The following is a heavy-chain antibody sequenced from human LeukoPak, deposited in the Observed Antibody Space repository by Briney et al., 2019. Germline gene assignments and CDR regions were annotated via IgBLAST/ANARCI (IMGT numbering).Heavy chain of an antibody. J-gene: IGHJ4*02. V-gene: IGHV4-34*01. Sequence: PSETLSLTCAVYGGSFSGYYWSWIRQPPGKGLEWIGEINHSGSTNYNPSLKSRVTISVDTSKNQFSLKLSSVTAADTAVYYCARPTGDILTGYYSFDYWGQGTLVTVSS. CDR3: ARPTGDILTGYYSFDY. CDR2: INHSGST. CDR1: GGSFSGYY. D-gene: IGHD3-9*01.